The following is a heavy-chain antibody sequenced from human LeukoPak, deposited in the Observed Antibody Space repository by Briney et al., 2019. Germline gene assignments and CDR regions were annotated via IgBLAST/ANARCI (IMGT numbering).Heavy chain of an antibody. CDR2: INPNSGGT. J-gene: IGHJ6*04. CDR1: GYTFTGYY. Sequence: ASVKVSCKASGYTFTGYYMHWVRQAPGQGLEWMGRINPNSGGTNYAQKFQGWVTMTRDTSISTAYMELSRLRSDDTAVYYCARSPPGSSSWYEVYGMDVWGKGTTVTVSS. V-gene: IGHV1-2*04. D-gene: IGHD6-13*01. CDR3: ARSPPGSSSWYEVYGMDV.